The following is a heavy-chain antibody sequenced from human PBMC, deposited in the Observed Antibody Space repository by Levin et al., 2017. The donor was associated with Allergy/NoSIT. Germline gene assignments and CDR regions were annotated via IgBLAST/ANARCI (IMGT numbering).Heavy chain of an antibody. CDR1: GGPLSSNNW. CDR2: IYHSGST. J-gene: IGHJ6*02. CDR3: ARESPSEGGMDV. Sequence: GSPRLSCAVSGGPLSSNNWWNWVRQPPGKGLEWIGEIYHSGSTNYNPSLKSRVTMSVDKSKNQFSMKLSSVTAADTAVYYCARESPSEGGMDVWGQGTTVTVSS. V-gene: IGHV4-4*02.